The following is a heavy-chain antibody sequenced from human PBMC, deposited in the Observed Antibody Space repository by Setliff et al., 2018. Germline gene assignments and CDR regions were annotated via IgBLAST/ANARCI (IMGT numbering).Heavy chain of an antibody. J-gene: IGHJ6*03. V-gene: IGHV1-18*04. Sequence: ASVKVSCKASGYSFTSYGITWVRQAPGQGLEWMGWISPYNGDTRFQQKFQGRVTVTTDTPTSTGYLELRSLTSDDTAVYYCGREGVDTRSSTDYRYYIDVWGKGTTVTVSS. D-gene: IGHD5-18*01. CDR3: GREGVDTRSSTDYRYYIDV. CDR2: ISPYNGDT. CDR1: GYSFTSYG.